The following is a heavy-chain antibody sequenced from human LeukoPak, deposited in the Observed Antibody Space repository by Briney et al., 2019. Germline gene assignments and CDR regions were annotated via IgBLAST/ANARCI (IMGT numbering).Heavy chain of an antibody. J-gene: IGHJ4*02. Sequence: PGGSLRLSCVTSGFTFRNYGMHWVRQAPGKGLEWVAVIWNDGSNKYYADSVKGRFIISRDKSKNTLFLQMNSLRAEDTAVYYCAKVHLSGYSYGCFDYWGQGTLVTVSS. CDR3: AKVHLSGYSYGCFDY. CDR2: IWNDGSNK. V-gene: IGHV3-33*03. D-gene: IGHD5-18*01. CDR1: GFTFRNYG.